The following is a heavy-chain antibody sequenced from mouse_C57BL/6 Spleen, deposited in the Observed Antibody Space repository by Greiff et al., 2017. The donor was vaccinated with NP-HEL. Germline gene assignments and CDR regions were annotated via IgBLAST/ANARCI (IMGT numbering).Heavy chain of an antibody. J-gene: IGHJ1*03. CDR3: ARRRYYGSSPYWYFDV. Sequence: EVQLQQSGPELVKPGASVKMSCKASGYTFTDYNMHWVKQSHGKSLEWIGYINPNNGGTSYNQKFKGKATLTVNKSSSTAYMELRSLTSEDSAVYYCARRRYYGSSPYWYFDVWGTGTTVTVSS. CDR2: INPNNGGT. D-gene: IGHD1-1*01. CDR1: GYTFTDYN. V-gene: IGHV1-22*01.